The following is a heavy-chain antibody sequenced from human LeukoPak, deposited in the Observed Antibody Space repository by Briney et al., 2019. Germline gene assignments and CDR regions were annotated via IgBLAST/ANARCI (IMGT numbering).Heavy chain of an antibody. CDR2: INHNGTTT. CDR3: ARLGYCTDGSCFHLVY. Sequence: GGSLRLSCAAASGFTFSSFWMHWVRQAPGKGLEWVSRINHNGTTTVYADFVKGRFTVFRDNTKNTLYLQMNSLRADDTAVYYCARLGYCTDGSCFHLVYWGQGTLVTVST. CDR1: GFTFSSFW. V-gene: IGHV3-74*01. D-gene: IGHD2-15*01. J-gene: IGHJ4*02.